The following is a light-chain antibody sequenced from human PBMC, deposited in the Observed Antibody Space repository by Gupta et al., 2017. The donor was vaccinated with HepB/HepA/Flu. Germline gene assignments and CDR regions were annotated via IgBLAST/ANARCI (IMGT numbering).Light chain of an antibody. CDR3: HQYGNLPIT. Sequence: EIVLTQSPGTLSLFPGERATLSCRASQSVRSSHLAWYQQKPGQAPRLLIYGASSRATGIPDSFSASGSGTDFTLTISRMEPEDFAVYYCHQYGNLPITFGQGTRLDIK. CDR2: GAS. CDR1: QSVRSSH. J-gene: IGKJ5*01. V-gene: IGKV3-20*01.